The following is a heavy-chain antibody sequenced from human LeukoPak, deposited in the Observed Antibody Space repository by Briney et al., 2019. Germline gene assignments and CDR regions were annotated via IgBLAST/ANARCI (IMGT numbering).Heavy chain of an antibody. Sequence: PSETLSLTCTVSGGSISSGDYYWSWIRQPPGKGLEWIVYIYYSGSTYYNPSLKSRVTISVDTSKNQFSLKLSSVTAADTAVYYCARDLSRKSSSWYFDYWGQGTLVTVSS. CDR3: ARDLSRKSSSWYFDY. J-gene: IGHJ4*02. CDR2: IYYSGST. V-gene: IGHV4-30-4*08. CDR1: GGSISSGDYY. D-gene: IGHD6-13*01.